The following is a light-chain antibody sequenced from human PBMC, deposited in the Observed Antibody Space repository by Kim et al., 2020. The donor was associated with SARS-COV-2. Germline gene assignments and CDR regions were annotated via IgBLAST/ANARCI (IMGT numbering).Light chain of an antibody. V-gene: IGKV3-20*01. Sequence: SPGERATLSCRASQIISSSFVAWYQQKPGEAPKVIIYGAARGATGIPDRFGGGGAGTDFTLTISILEPEDFAVYYCQQYGSSPPTFGQGTKVDIK. J-gene: IGKJ1*01. CDR2: GAA. CDR1: QIISSSF. CDR3: QQYGSSPPT.